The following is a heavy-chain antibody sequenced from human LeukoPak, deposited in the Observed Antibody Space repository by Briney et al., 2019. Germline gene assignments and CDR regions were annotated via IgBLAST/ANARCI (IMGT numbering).Heavy chain of an antibody. CDR1: GGSISSSSYY. CDR3: ARLSTATPHAFDI. V-gene: IGHV4-39*01. D-gene: IGHD4-17*01. CDR2: IYYSGST. Sequence: ETLSLTCTVSGGSISSSSYYWGWIRQPPGKGLEWIGSIYYSGSTYDNPSLKSRVTISVDTSKNQFSLKLSSVTAADTAVYYCARLSTATPHAFDIWGQGTMVTVSS. J-gene: IGHJ3*02.